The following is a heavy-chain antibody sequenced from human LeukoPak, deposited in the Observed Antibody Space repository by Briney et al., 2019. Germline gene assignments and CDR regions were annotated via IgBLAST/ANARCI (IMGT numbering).Heavy chain of an antibody. D-gene: IGHD3-10*01. J-gene: IGHJ6*03. V-gene: IGHV3-30*02. CDR3: AKERVRGAIIHDYYMDV. CDR2: IRSDGSDK. Sequence: GGSLRLSCAASGFNFRDYGMHWVRRTPGKGLEWVAFIRSDGSDKYYADSVKGRFTISRDTSRNTLYLQMNSLRAEDTAVYYCAKERVRGAIIHDYYMDVWGKGTTATISS. CDR1: GFNFRDYG.